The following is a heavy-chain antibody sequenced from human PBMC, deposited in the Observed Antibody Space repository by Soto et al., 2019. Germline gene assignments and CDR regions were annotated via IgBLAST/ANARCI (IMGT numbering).Heavy chain of an antibody. V-gene: IGHV4-34*01. D-gene: IGHD2-15*01. Sequence: SETLSLTCAVYGGSFSGYYWSWIRQPPGKGLEWIGEINHSGSTNYNPSLKSRVTISVDTSKNQFSLKLSSVTAADTAVYYCARAVVVVAATFDYWGQGTLVTVS. CDR3: ARAVVVVAATFDY. J-gene: IGHJ4*02. CDR1: GGSFSGYY. CDR2: INHSGST.